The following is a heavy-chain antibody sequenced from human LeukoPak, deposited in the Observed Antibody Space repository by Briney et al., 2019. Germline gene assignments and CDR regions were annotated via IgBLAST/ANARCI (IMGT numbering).Heavy chain of an antibody. CDR2: IDRDGSVR. CDR3: ARDPGSSSFDL. J-gene: IGHJ4*02. V-gene: IGHV3-7*01. D-gene: IGHD6-13*01. Sequence: GGSLRLSCSASGFSFSTYWMSWVRQTPETGLEFVANIDRDGSVRNYMDSLRGRSTISRDNAKKSTYLEINSLRADDTAVYYCARDPGSSSFDLWGRGALVTVSS. CDR1: GFSFSTYW.